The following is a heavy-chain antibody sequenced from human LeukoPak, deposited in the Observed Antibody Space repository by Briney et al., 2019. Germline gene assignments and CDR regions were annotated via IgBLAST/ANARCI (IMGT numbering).Heavy chain of an antibody. D-gene: IGHD3-22*01. V-gene: IGHV3-30*02. CDR2: IQYDGGNK. CDR1: GFTISSYG. J-gene: IGHJ4*02. Sequence: GGTLRLSCAASGFTISSYGMHWVRQAPGKGLEWVAFIQYDGGNKYYADSVKGRFTSSRDNSKSTVYLQMNDLRGEDTAVYYCTKAKGQSWLFSHYWGRGTLVTVSS. CDR3: TKAKGQSWLFSHY.